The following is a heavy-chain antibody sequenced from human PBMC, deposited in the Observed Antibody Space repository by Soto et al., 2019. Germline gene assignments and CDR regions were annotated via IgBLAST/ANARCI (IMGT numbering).Heavy chain of an antibody. CDR2: IYHSGST. Sequence: PSETLSLTSAVSGGNISSSNWWSWVRQPPGKGLEWIGEIYHSGSTNYNPSLKSRVTISVDKSKNQFSLKLSSVTAADTAVYYCAEGGSSGQNNWFDPWGQGTLVTVSS. CDR3: AEGGSSGQNNWFDP. V-gene: IGHV4-4*02. CDR1: GGNISSSNW. J-gene: IGHJ5*02. D-gene: IGHD3-16*01.